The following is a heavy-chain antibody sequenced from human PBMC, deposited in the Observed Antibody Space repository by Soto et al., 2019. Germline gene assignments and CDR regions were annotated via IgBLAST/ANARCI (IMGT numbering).Heavy chain of an antibody. J-gene: IGHJ5*02. Sequence: GASVKVSCKASGYTLTSHPMHWVRQAPRQRLEWMGWINAGNGNTKYSQKFQGRVTITRDTSASTAYMELSSLRSEDTAVYYCARPAKTIVVVPAARFDPWGQGTLVTVSS. CDR1: GYTLTSHP. V-gene: IGHV1-3*01. CDR2: INAGNGNT. D-gene: IGHD2-2*01. CDR3: ARPAKTIVVVPAARFDP.